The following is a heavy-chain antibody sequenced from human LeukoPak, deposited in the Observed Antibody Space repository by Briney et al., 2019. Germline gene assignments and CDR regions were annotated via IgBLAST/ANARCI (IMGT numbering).Heavy chain of an antibody. V-gene: IGHV1-2*02. Sequence: ASVKVSCKASGYTFTGYYMHWVRQAPGQGLEWMGWINPNSGGTNYAQKFQGRVTMTRDTSTSTAYMELSRLRSDDTAVYYCARDHSNDFWSGSGPLYYMDVWGKGTTVTVSS. J-gene: IGHJ6*03. CDR3: ARDHSNDFWSGSGPLYYMDV. CDR1: GYTFTGYY. CDR2: INPNSGGT. D-gene: IGHD3-3*01.